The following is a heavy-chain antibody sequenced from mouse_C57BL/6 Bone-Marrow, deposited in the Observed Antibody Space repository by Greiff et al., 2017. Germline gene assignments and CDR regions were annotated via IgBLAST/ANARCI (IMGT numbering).Heavy chain of an antibody. CDR1: GFTFSSYA. J-gene: IGHJ4*01. CDR3: TRCYYGSSYNCAMDY. CDR2: ISSGGDYI. V-gene: IGHV5-9-1*02. Sequence: EVKVVESGEGLVKPGGSLKLSCAASGFTFSSYAMSWVRQTPEKRLEWVAYISSGGDYIYYADTVKGRFTISRDNARNTLYLQMSSLKSEVTAMYYCTRCYYGSSYNCAMDYWGQGTSVTVSS. D-gene: IGHD1-1*01.